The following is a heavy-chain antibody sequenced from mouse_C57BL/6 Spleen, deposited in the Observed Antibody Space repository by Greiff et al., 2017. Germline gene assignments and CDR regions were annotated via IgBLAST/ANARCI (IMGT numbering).Heavy chain of an antibody. J-gene: IGHJ4*01. CDR3: TREYYGSSYDYAMDY. CDR2: IDPETGGT. CDR1: GYTFTDYE. D-gene: IGHD1-1*01. V-gene: IGHV1-15*01. Sequence: VKLQESGAELVRPGASVTLSCKASGYTFTDYEMHWVKQTPVHGLEWIGAIDPETGGTAYNQKFKGKAILTADKSSSTAYMELRSLTSEDSAVYYCTREYYGSSYDYAMDYWGQGTSVTVSS.